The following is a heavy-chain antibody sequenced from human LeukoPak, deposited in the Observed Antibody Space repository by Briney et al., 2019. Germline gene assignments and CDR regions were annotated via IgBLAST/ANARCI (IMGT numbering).Heavy chain of an antibody. CDR1: GGSISDYC. J-gene: IGHJ2*01. V-gene: IGHV4-59*08. CDR3: AGRMRDWYFDL. CDR2: FYIGGT. Sequence: SETLSLTCTVSGGSISDYCWSWIRQPPGKGLEWIGYFYIGGTNYNPSLSSRVTMSVDTSKTQFSLNLRSVTAADTAVYYCAGRMRDWYFDLWGRGTLVTVSS.